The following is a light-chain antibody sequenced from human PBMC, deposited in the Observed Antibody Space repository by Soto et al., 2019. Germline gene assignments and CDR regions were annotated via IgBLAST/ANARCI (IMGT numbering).Light chain of an antibody. CDR3: SSFTSSSSYV. V-gene: IGLV2-14*01. J-gene: IGLJ1*01. Sequence: QSALTQPASVSGSPGQSITLLSTGTSSEFGIYNSVSWYQQHPGKAPKLMIHDVTNRPSGVSSRFSGSRSGNTASLTISGLEAEDEADYYCSSFTSSSSYVFGPGTKLTVL. CDR1: SSEFGIYNS. CDR2: DVT.